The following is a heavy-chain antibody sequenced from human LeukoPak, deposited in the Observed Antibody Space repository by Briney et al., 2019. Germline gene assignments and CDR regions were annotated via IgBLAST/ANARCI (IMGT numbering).Heavy chain of an antibody. J-gene: IGHJ4*02. CDR2: ISYDGSDK. D-gene: IGHD3-9*01. CDR3: ARDNILTGYVSDY. Sequence: GGSLRLSCEASGITFNTYAVHWVRQPPGKGLEWVALISYDGSDKIYTDSVKGRFTISRDNSESTLYLQMDSLRGDDAAVYYCARDNILTGYVSDYWGQGTLVTVSS. CDR1: GITFNTYA. V-gene: IGHV3-30*03.